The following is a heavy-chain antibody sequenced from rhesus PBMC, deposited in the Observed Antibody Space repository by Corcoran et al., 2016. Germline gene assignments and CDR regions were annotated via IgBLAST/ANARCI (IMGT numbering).Heavy chain of an antibody. CDR2: IGDSAVRT. CDR3: ARRGVHFPDY. V-gene: IGHV4-99*01. Sequence: QVQLQESGPGLVKPSETLSLTCAVAGSYISSGYSWGLIRQPPGEWLEWIGYIGDSAVRTYYNPSLKSRVTISKDTSKNQFSLKLSSGTAADTAVDYWARRGVHFPDYWGQGVLVTVSS. D-gene: IGHD1-1*01. J-gene: IGHJ4*01. CDR1: GSYISSGYS.